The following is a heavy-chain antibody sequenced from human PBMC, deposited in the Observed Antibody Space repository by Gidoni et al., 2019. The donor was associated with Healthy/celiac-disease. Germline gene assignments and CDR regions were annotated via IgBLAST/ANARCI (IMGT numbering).Heavy chain of an antibody. V-gene: IGHV4-34*01. CDR3: ARGLELAFFDY. D-gene: IGHD1-26*01. CDR2: INHSGST. Sequence: QVQLQQWGAGLLKPSETLSLTCAVYGGSFSGYYWSWIRQPPGKGLEWIGEINHSGSTNYNPSLKSRVTISVDTSKNQFSLKLSSVTAADTAVYYCARGLELAFFDYWGQGTLVTVSS. J-gene: IGHJ4*02. CDR1: GGSFSGYY.